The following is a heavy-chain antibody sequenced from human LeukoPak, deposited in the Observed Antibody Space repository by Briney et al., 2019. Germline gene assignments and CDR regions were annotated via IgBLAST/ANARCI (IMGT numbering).Heavy chain of an antibody. J-gene: IGHJ4*02. Sequence: RRSLRLSCAASGFTFSSYGMHWVRQAPGKGLEWVAVISYDGSNKYYADSVKGRFTISRDNSKNTLYLQMNSLRAEDTAVYYCAKVRSDYWGQGTLVTVSS. CDR3: AKVRSDY. CDR1: GFTFSSYG. V-gene: IGHV3-30*18. CDR2: ISYDGSNK.